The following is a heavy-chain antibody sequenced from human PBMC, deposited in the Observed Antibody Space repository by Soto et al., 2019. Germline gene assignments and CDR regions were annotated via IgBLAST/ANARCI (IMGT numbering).Heavy chain of an antibody. CDR1: GGSVNTYY. Sequence: SETLSLTCTASGGSVNTYYWSWIRQPPGKGLEWIGYIYSSGRTSYNPSLESRVTISVDTSKNQFSLRLNSVTAADTAVYYCARERGPLSYCDYWGQGTLVTVSS. V-gene: IGHV4-59*02. J-gene: IGHJ4*02. D-gene: IGHD3-16*01. CDR3: ARERGPLSYCDY. CDR2: IYSSGRT.